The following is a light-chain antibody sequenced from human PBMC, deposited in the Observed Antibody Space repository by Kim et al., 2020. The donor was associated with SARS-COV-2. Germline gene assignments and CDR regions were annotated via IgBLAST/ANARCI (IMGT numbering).Light chain of an antibody. CDR1: QSVPSN. CDR3: HQYNNWPYT. Sequence: EIVMTQSPATLSVSPGERATLSCRVIQSVPSNLAWFQQKPGLAPRLLIYGTSTRATGIPARFGGSGSGTEFTLTISSLQPEDFAVYYCHQYNNWPYTFGPGTKLEI. J-gene: IGKJ2*01. CDR2: GTS. V-gene: IGKV3-15*01.